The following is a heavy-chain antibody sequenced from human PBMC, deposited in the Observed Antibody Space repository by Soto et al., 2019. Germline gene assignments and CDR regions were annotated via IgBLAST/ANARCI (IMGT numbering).Heavy chain of an antibody. CDR3: ARDPRPEAYGVSGATDY. V-gene: IGHV1-18*01. D-gene: IGHD4-17*01. CDR1: GYTFTSYG. Sequence: QVQLVQSGAEVKKPGASVKVSCKASGYTFTSYGISWVRQAPGQGLEWMGWISAYNGNTNYAQKHQGRVTMTTDTSTSTAYMELRSLRSDDTAVYYCARDPRPEAYGVSGATDYWGQGTLVTVSS. J-gene: IGHJ4*02. CDR2: ISAYNGNT.